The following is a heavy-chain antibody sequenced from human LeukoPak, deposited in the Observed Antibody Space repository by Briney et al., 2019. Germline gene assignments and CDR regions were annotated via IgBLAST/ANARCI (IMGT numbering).Heavy chain of an antibody. D-gene: IGHD1-26*01. CDR3: AKDPNSVVGTDY. CDR2: ISGSGGST. CDR1: GFTFSGYA. Sequence: GGSLRLSCAASGFTFSGYAMSWVRQAPGKGLEWVSAISGSGGSTYYADSVKGRFTISRDNSKNTLYLQMNSLRAEDTAVYYCAKDPNSVVGTDYWGQGTLVTVSS. J-gene: IGHJ4*02. V-gene: IGHV3-23*01.